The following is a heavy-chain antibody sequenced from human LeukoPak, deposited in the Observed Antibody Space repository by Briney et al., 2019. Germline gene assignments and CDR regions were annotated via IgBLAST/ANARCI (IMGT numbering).Heavy chain of an antibody. J-gene: IGHJ4*02. D-gene: IGHD5-24*01. CDR1: GGSISSGSYY. CDR2: IYTSGST. CDR3: ARLVKMATIRPLYYFVS. V-gene: IGHV4-61*02. Sequence: SQTLSLTCTVSGGSISSGSYYWSWIRQPAGKGLEWIGRIYTSGSTNNNPSLKSRVTMSVYPPKNPFCLWVSSVTPAATAVYFFARLVKMATIRPLYYFVSCGQGTLVTVSS.